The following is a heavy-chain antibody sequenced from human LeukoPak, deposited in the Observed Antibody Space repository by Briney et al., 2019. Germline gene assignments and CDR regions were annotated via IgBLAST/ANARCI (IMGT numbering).Heavy chain of an antibody. V-gene: IGHV3-23*01. CDR3: AKSIAVAGSSYYYYYYGMDV. J-gene: IGHJ6*02. D-gene: IGHD6-19*01. Sequence: GRSLRLSCAASGFTFSSYAMSWVRQAPGKGLEWVSAISGSGGTTYYADSVKGRFTISRDNSKNTLYLQMNSLRAEDTAVYYCAKSIAVAGSSYYYYYYGMDVWGQGTTVTVSS. CDR2: ISGSGGTT. CDR1: GFTFSSYA.